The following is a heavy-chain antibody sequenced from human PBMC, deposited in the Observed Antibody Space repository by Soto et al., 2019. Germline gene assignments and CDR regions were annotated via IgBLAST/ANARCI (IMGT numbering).Heavy chain of an antibody. Sequence: GASVKVSCKASGGTFSSYAISWVRQAPGQGLEWMGGIIPIFGTANYAQKFQGRVTITADESTSTAYMELSSLRSEDTAVYYCATGIVGATSPQYYYGMDVWGQGTTVTVSS. J-gene: IGHJ6*02. CDR2: IIPIFGTA. CDR1: GGTFSSYA. D-gene: IGHD1-26*01. V-gene: IGHV1-69*13. CDR3: ATGIVGATSPQYYYGMDV.